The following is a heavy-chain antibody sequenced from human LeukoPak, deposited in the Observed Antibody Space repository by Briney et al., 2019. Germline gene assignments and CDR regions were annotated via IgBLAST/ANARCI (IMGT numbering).Heavy chain of an antibody. J-gene: IGHJ3*01. Sequence: PSETLSLTCTVSGGSISSYYWSWIRQPPGKGLEWIGYIYYSGTTDSNPSLKSRVTISLDTSKNQFSLNLSSVTAADTAVYYCARRWVYDKRAFDAWGQGTMVTVSS. D-gene: IGHD3-16*01. CDR1: GGSISSYY. CDR2: IYYSGTT. V-gene: IGHV4-59*08. CDR3: ARRWVYDKRAFDA.